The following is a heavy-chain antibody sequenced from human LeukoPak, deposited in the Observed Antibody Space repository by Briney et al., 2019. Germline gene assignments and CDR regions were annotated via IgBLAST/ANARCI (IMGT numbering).Heavy chain of an antibody. CDR1: GFASSREW. J-gene: IGHJ4*02. CDR2: IKQDGSEK. V-gene: IGHV3-7*01. D-gene: IGHD6-13*01. Sequence: GDSLTPSWPPSGFASSREWVWCVRHAAWMGKEWVANIKQDGSEKYYVDSVKGRFTISRGNAKNSLYLQMNSLRAEDTAVYYCARDSEKAAAYENGAQGTLVTVPT. CDR3: ARDSEKAAAYEN.